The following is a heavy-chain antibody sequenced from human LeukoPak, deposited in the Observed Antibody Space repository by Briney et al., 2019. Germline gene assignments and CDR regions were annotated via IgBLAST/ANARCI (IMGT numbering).Heavy chain of an antibody. CDR3: ARSDVLRYFDWLLY. J-gene: IGHJ4*02. CDR1: GYTFTSYG. V-gene: IGHV1-18*01. CDR2: ISAYNGNT. D-gene: IGHD3-9*01. Sequence: GASVKVSCKASGYTFTSYGISWVRQAPGQGLEWMGWISAYNGNTNYAQKVQGRVTMTTDTSTTTAYMELRSLRSDDTAVYYCARSDVLRYFDWLLYWGQGTLVTVSS.